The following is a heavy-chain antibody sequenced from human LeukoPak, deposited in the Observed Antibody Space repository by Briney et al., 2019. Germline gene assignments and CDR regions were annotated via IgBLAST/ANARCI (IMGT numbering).Heavy chain of an antibody. CDR3: ARVPYDSSGNLDY. CDR1: GFTFRSYA. D-gene: IGHD3-22*01. CDR2: ISYDGNQK. J-gene: IGHJ4*02. V-gene: IGHV3-30-3*01. Sequence: GGSLRLSCTASGFTFRSYAIHWVRQAPGKGVEWVAVISYDGNQKFYADSLKARFTISRDNSMNTLYLQMYSLGPEDTAVYYCARVPYDSSGNLDYWGQGTLVTVSS.